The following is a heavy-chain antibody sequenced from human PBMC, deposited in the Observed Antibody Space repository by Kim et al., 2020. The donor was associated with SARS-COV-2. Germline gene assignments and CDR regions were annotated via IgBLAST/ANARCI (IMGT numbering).Heavy chain of an antibody. J-gene: IGHJ4*02. CDR3: AKDIGDDSSGYYPPSFDY. CDR2: ISWNSGSI. D-gene: IGHD3-22*01. V-gene: IGHV3-9*01. CDR1: GFTFDDYA. Sequence: GGSLRLSCAASGFTFDDYAMHWVRQAPGKGLEWVSGISWNSGSIGYADSVKGRFTISRDNAKNSLYLQMDSLRAEDTALYYCAKDIGDDSSGYYPPSFDYWGQGTLVTVSS.